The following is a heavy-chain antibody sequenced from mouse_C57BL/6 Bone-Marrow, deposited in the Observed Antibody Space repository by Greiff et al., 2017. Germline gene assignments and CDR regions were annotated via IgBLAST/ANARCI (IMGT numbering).Heavy chain of an antibody. CDR3: ARSDYSNAFDY. J-gene: IGHJ2*01. D-gene: IGHD2-5*01. CDR2: INPNNGGT. Sequence: VQLQQSGPELVKPGASVKISCKASGYTFTDYYMNWVKQSPGQSLEWIGDINPNNGGTNYNQKFKGKATLTVDKSSSTAYMELRSLTSEDSAVYYCARSDYSNAFDYWGQGTTLTVSS. V-gene: IGHV1-26*01. CDR1: GYTFTDYY.